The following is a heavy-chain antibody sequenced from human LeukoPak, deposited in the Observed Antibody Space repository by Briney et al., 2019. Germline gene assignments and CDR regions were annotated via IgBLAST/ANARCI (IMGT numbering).Heavy chain of an antibody. V-gene: IGHV3-48*01. CDR3: AREKGYCTNGVCYPIRPIDY. D-gene: IGHD2-8*01. CDR2: ISSSSSTI. CDR1: GFTFSSYS. Sequence: GGSLRLSCAASGFTFSSYSMNWVRQAPGKGLEWVSYISSSSSTIYYADSVKGRFTISRDNAKNSLYLQMNSLRAEDTAVYYCAREKGYCTNGVCYPIRPIDYWGQGTLVTVS. J-gene: IGHJ4*02.